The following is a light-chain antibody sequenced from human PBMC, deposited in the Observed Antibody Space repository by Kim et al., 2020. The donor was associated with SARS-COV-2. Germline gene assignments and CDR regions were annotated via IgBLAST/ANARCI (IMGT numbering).Light chain of an antibody. J-gene: IGLJ2*01. Sequence: VTQGQTASITCSGDKVGDKYACWYQQKPGQSPVLVIYQDSKRPSGIPERFSGSNSGNTATLTISGTQAMDEADYYCQAWDSSTGVVFGGGTQLTVL. CDR3: QAWDSSTGVV. V-gene: IGLV3-1*01. CDR1: KVGDKY. CDR2: QDS.